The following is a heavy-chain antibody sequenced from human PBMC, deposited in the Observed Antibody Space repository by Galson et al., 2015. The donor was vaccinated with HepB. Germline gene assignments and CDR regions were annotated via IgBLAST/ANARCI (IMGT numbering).Heavy chain of an antibody. CDR2: IYSGGNT. CDR1: GFTVSSNY. J-gene: IGHJ4*02. Sequence: SLRLSCVTSGFTVSSNYMSWVRQAPGKGLEWVSVIYSGGNTYYADSVKGRFTISRDNSKNTLYLQMNSLRAEDTAVYFCARLFAAMLDYWGQGTLVTVSS. D-gene: IGHD5-18*01. V-gene: IGHV3-53*01. CDR3: ARLFAAMLDY.